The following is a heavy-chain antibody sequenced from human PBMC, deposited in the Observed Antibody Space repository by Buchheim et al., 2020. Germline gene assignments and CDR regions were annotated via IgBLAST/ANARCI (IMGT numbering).Heavy chain of an antibody. V-gene: IGHV1-69*08. CDR3: AREGHGDGYIGYYYYGMDV. D-gene: IGHD5-24*01. Sequence: QVQLVQSGAEVKKPGSSVKVSCKASGGTFSSYTISWVRQAPGQGLEWMGRIIPILGIANYAQKFQGRVTITADKSTSTAYMELSSLRSEDTAVYYCAREGHGDGYIGYYYYGMDVWGQGTT. CDR1: GGTFSSYT. CDR2: IIPILGIA. J-gene: IGHJ6*02.